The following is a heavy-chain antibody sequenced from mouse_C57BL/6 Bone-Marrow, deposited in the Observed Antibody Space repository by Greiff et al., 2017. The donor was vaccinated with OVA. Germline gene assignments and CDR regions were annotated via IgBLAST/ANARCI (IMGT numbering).Heavy chain of an antibody. CDR1: GYTFTSYW. V-gene: IGHV1-64*01. Sequence: QVQLQQPGAELVKPGASVKLSCKASGYTFTSYWMHWVKQRPGQGLEWIGMIHPNSGSTNYNEKFKSKATLTVDESSSTAYMQLSSLTSEDSAVYYCARLGGYGGFYFDYWGQGTTLTVSS. CDR3: ARLGGYGGFYFDY. J-gene: IGHJ2*01. D-gene: IGHD3-1*01. CDR2: IHPNSGST.